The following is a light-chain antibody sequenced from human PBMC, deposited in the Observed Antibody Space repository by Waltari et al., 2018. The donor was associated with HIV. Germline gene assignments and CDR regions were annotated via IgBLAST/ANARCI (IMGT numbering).Light chain of an antibody. J-gene: IGLJ3*02. V-gene: IGLV3-19*01. Sequence: SSELAQEPVVSVALGQTVRITCQGDSVRSCYESWYQQKPGQAPVLVVYGENNRPSGIPDRFSGSSSGNTASLTIAGAQAEDEADYYCNSRDSSGHWFFGGGTKVTVL. CDR3: NSRDSSGHWF. CDR1: SVRSCY. CDR2: GEN.